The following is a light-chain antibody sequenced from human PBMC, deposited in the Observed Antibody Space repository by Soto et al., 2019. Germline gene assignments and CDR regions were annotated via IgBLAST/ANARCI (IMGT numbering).Light chain of an antibody. J-gene: IGLJ3*02. CDR3: SAYTARSTLV. CDR1: MRDVGAYNL. Sequence: QSVLTQPASVSGSAGQSITISCSGTMRDVGAYNLVSWYQQHPGTAPKLIIYEVRNRPSGISSLFAGSSSGNTASLTISGLQSEDEGDYYCSAYTARSTLVFGGGTKLTVL. CDR2: EVR. V-gene: IGLV2-14*01.